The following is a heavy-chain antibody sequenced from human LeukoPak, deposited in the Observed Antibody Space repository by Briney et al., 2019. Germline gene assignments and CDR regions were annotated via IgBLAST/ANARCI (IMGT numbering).Heavy chain of an antibody. V-gene: IGHV3-30*18. CDR3: AKDSSSSNKYYSMDV. Sequence: GGSLRLSCAVSGFTFSSYDMHWVRQAPGKGLEWVAVISYDGGNKYYADSVKGRFTISRDNSKNTLYLQMNSLRADDTAVYYCAKDSSSSNKYYSMDVWGQGTTVTVSS. D-gene: IGHD1/OR15-1a*01. J-gene: IGHJ6*02. CDR2: ISYDGGNK. CDR1: GFTFSSYD.